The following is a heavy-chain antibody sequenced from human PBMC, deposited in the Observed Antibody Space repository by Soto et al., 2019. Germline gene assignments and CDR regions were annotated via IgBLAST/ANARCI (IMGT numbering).Heavy chain of an antibody. J-gene: IGHJ5*02. Sequence: KSSETLSLTCPVSGCSISSYYWSWIRQPPGKGLEWIGYIYYSVSTNYNPSLKSRVTISVDTSKNQFSLKLSSVTAADTAVYYCARDGGSGSSNWFDPWGQGTLVTVSS. V-gene: IGHV4-59*01. D-gene: IGHD3-10*01. CDR1: GCSISSYY. CDR2: IYYSVST. CDR3: ARDGGSGSSNWFDP.